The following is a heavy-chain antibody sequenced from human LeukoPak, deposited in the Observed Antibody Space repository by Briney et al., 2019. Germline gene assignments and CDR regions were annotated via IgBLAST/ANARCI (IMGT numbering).Heavy chain of an antibody. CDR1: GFTVSSKY. Sequence: GGSLRLSCAASGFTVSSKYMNWVRQAPGKRREWVSVIYTDGATYYADSVKGRFTISRDNSKNTLYLQMNSLRADDTAVYYCARGYCSGSSCYPGLYWGQGSLVTVSS. CDR3: ARGYCSGSSCYPGLY. D-gene: IGHD2-15*01. J-gene: IGHJ4*02. CDR2: IYTDGAT. V-gene: IGHV3-66*02.